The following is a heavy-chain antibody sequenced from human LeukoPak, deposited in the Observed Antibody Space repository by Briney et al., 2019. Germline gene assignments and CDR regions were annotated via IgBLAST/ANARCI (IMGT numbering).Heavy chain of an antibody. CDR2: IYYTGST. D-gene: IGHD5-18*01. Sequence: SETLSLACTVSGCSISSSTYYWAWIRQPPGKGLEWIGGIYYTGSTYSTPSLKSRATISVDTSKNQFSLRLTSVTAADTAVYYCARLGDSAMVRYFDYWGQGTLVTVSS. V-gene: IGHV4-39*01. CDR3: ARLGDSAMVRYFDY. J-gene: IGHJ4*02. CDR1: GCSISSSTYY.